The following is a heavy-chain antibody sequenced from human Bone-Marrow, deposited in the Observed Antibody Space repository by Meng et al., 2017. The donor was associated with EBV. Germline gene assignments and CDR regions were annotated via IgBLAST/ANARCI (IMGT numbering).Heavy chain of an antibody. CDR1: GGTFRSDA. J-gene: IGHJ4*02. D-gene: IGHD3-10*01. CDR2: LIPMTGVA. Sequence: QGQGVQSGAEVKRPGSLVMVSCKTSGGTFRSDAISWVRQAPGQGLVWMGGLIPMTGVAHYAQKFQDRVSIIADESTSTHYLELSSLRSEDTAIYFCASESGRGFTPDYWGQGTLVTVSS. V-gene: IGHV1-69*01. CDR3: ASESGRGFTPDY.